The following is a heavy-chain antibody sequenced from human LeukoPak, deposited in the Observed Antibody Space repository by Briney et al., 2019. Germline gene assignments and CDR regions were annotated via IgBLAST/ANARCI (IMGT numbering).Heavy chain of an antibody. J-gene: IGHJ4*02. V-gene: IGHV3-23*01. CDR2: ISGSGGST. Sequence: GGSLRLSCAASGFTFSSYAMSWVRQAPGKGLEWVSAISGSGGSTYYADSVKGRFTISRDNSKNTLYLQMNSLRAEDTAVYYCARDRGSSGWYLDYWGQGTLVTVSS. D-gene: IGHD6-19*01. CDR3: ARDRGSSGWYLDY. CDR1: GFTFSSYA.